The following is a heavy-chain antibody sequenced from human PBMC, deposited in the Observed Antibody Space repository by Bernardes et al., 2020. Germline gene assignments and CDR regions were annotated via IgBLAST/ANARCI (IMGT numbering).Heavy chain of an antibody. D-gene: IGHD2-21*01. CDR2: ISSSNSTI. Sequence: GGSLRLSRAASGFTFSSYSMNWVRQAPGKGLEWVSYISSSNSTIYYADSVKGRFTISRDNAMNSLYLQMNSLRDEDTAVYYCARGLLTGIGRHDYWGQGTLVIVSS. CDR1: GFTFSSYS. J-gene: IGHJ4*02. CDR3: ARGLLTGIGRHDY. V-gene: IGHV3-48*02.